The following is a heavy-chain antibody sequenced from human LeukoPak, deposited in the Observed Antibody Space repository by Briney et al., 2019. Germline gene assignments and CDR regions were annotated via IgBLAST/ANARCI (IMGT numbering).Heavy chain of an antibody. Sequence: GGSLRLSCAASGFTFSSYSMNWVRQAPGKGLEWVSSISSSSYIYYADSVKGRFTISRDNAKNSLYLQMNSLRAEDTAVYYCAREYSSSSGLDYWGQGTLVTVSS. CDR3: AREYSSSSGLDY. CDR1: GFTFSSYS. V-gene: IGHV3-21*01. D-gene: IGHD6-6*01. J-gene: IGHJ4*02. CDR2: ISSSSYI.